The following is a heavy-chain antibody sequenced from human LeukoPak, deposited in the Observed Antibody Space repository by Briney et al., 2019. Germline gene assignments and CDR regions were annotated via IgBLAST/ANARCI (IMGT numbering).Heavy chain of an antibody. D-gene: IGHD3-16*01. Sequence: GGSLRLSCAASGFTFSSYWMHWVRQAPGKGLVWVSRINSDGSSTSYADSVKGRFTISRDNAKDTLYLQMNSLRAEDTAVYYCARDKRGSDYFDYWGQGTLVTVSS. CDR2: INSDGSST. CDR3: ARDKRGSDYFDY. J-gene: IGHJ4*02. V-gene: IGHV3-74*01. CDR1: GFTFSSYW.